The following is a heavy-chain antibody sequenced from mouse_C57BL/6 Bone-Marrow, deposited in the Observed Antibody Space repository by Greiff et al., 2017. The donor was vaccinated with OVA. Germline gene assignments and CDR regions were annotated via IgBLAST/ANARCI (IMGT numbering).Heavy chain of an antibody. D-gene: IGHD1-1*01. CDR3: ARGNYYGSSPDWYFDV. Sequence: VQLQQPGAELVKPGASVTMSCKASGYTFTSYWITWVKQRPGQGLEWIGDIYPGSGSTNYNEKFKSKATLTVDTSSSTAYMQLSSLTSEDSAVYYSARGNYYGSSPDWYFDVWGRGTTVTVSS. V-gene: IGHV1-55*01. J-gene: IGHJ1*03. CDR1: GYTFTSYW. CDR2: IYPGSGST.